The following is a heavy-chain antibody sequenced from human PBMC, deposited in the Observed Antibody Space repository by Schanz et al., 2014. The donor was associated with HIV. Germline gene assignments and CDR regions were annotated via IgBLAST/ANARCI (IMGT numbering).Heavy chain of an antibody. D-gene: IGHD4-17*01. CDR2: IWYDGSNT. CDR3: ARDLHDYGDARTDY. CDR1: GFTFNSYG. Sequence: QVQLVESGGGVVQPGRSLRLSCAASGFTFNSYGMHWVRQAPGKGLEWGAVIWYDGSNTYYGDSVKGRFTISRDNAKNPLHLQMSRLGAEDTAVYYCARDLHDYGDARTDYWGQGILVTVSS. J-gene: IGHJ4*02. V-gene: IGHV3-33*01.